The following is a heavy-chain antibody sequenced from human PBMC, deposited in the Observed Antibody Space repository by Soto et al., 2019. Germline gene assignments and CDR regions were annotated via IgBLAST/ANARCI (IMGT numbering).Heavy chain of an antibody. CDR2: ILYDGSDK. Sequence: QVQLVESGGTVVQPGRSLRLFCAASGFTFYTYTMHWVRQAPGKGLEWVSFILYDGSDKDYAESVKGRFTISRDNSKSTLFLQMNTLRPEDTAVYYCARPRERYSGIDDWGQGTLVTVSS. D-gene: IGHD1-1*01. J-gene: IGHJ4*02. CDR1: GFTFYTYT. CDR3: ARPRERYSGIDD. V-gene: IGHV3-30-3*01.